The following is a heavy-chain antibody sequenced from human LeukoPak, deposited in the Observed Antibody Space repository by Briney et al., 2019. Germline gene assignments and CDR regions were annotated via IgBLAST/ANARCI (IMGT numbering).Heavy chain of an antibody. CDR3: ARGYYCDS. CDR2: TYYRSKWYN. V-gene: IGHV6-1*01. CDR1: GDSVSNYTTD. Sequence: SQTLSLTCAISGDSVSNYTTDWNWIRQSPSRGLEWLGRTYYRSKWYNEYAVSVKSRITIDPDTSKNQFSLQLSSVTPEDTAVYYCARGYYCDSWGQGTLVTVSS. J-gene: IGHJ4*02.